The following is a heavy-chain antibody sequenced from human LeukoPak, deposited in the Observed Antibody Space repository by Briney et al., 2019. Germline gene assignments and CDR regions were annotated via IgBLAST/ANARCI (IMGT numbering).Heavy chain of an antibody. CDR2: FDPEDGET. Sequence: GASVKVSCKASGYTFTSYGISWVRQAPGKGLEWMGGFDPEDGETIYAQKFQGRVTMTEDTSTDTAYMELSSLRSEDTAVYYCATDLIAGIAVAGTGYWGQGTLVTVSS. CDR3: ATDLIAGIAVAGTGY. CDR1: GYTFTSYG. J-gene: IGHJ4*02. V-gene: IGHV1-24*01. D-gene: IGHD6-19*01.